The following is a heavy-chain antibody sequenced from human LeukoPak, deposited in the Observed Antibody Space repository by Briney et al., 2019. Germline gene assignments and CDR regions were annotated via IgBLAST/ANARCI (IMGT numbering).Heavy chain of an antibody. CDR2: INSNSGGT. V-gene: IGHV1-2*02. J-gene: IGHJ6*03. D-gene: IGHD5-18*01. Sequence: ASVKVSCKASGYTFTGYYLHWVRQAPGQGLEWMGWINSNSGGTNYAQKFQGRVTMTRDTSISTAYMEVSRLRSDDTAVYYCARRGYSYGYESALYYYYMDVWGKGTTVTISS. CDR3: ARRGYSYGYESALYYYYMDV. CDR1: GYTFTGYY.